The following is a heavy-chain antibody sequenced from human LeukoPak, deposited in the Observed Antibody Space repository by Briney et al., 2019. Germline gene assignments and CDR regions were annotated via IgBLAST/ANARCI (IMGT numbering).Heavy chain of an antibody. Sequence: SETLSLTCNVSGGSIGDTSYYWGWIRQPPGKGLEWIGSIYHTGTTYYSPSLKSRVTISVHTSKNQFSLKLSSVTAADTAVYYCARQECNGGSCYSRAIWFDPWGQGTLVTVSS. J-gene: IGHJ5*02. D-gene: IGHD2-15*01. V-gene: IGHV4-39*01. CDR3: ARQECNGGSCYSRAIWFDP. CDR1: GGSIGDTSYY. CDR2: IYHTGTT.